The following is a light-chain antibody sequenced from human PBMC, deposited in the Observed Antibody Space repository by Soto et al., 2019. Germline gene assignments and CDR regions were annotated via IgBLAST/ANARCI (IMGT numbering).Light chain of an antibody. J-gene: IGKJ4*01. CDR3: QQRSTSLT. V-gene: IGKV3-11*01. CDR2: DAS. CDR1: QSVSSY. Sequence: EIVLTQSPATLSLSPGERATLSCRASQSVSSYFAWYQQKPGQAPRVLIYDASNMATGIPARFSGSGSGTDCTSTISSLEPEDFAVYYCQQRSTSLTFGGGTKVEIK.